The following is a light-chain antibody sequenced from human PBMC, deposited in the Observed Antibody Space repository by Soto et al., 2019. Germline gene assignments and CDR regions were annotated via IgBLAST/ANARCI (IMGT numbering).Light chain of an antibody. CDR3: QQSDTSPFT. CDR2: GAS. J-gene: IGKJ3*01. CDR1: QSVSSSY. Sequence: EIVLTQSPGTLSLSPGERATLLCRASQSVSSSYLAWYQQKPDQAPGLLIYGASSRATGIPDRFSGSGSGTDFTLTISRLEPKYFAVYYCQQSDTSPFTFGPGTKVDIK. V-gene: IGKV3-20*01.